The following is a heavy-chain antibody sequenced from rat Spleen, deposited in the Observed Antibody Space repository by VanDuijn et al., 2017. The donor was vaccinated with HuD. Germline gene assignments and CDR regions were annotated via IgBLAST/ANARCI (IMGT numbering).Heavy chain of an antibody. CDR3: ARHNLRYYGYSYFDY. CDR1: GFNVSDYA. D-gene: IGHD1-7*01. CDR2: IIFDGTGI. Sequence: EVQLVESGGGLVQPGRSLKFSCTASGFNVSDYAMAWVRQAPKKGLEWVATIIFDGTGIHYRDSVKGRFTISRDNAENTLYLQMDSLRSEDTATYYCARHNLRYYGYSYFDYWGQGVMVTASS. J-gene: IGHJ2*01. V-gene: IGHV5-17*01.